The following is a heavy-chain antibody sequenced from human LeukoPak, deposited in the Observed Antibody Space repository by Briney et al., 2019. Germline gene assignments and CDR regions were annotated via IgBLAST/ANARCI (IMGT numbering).Heavy chain of an antibody. Sequence: PGGSLRLTCAASGFTFSNYGMSWVRQAPRKGLEWVSTISGSGGSTNYADSVKGRFTISRDNSKNTLYLQMNSLRAEDTAVYYCAKDPFIAAAGTGYYYMDVWGKGTTVTISS. J-gene: IGHJ6*03. V-gene: IGHV3-23*01. CDR1: GFTFSNYG. CDR3: AKDPFIAAAGTGYYYMDV. D-gene: IGHD6-13*01. CDR2: ISGSGGST.